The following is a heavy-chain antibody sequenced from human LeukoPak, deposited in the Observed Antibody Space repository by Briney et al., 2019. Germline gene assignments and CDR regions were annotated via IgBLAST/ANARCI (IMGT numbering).Heavy chain of an antibody. CDR2: IYYSGST. CDR1: GGSISSYY. D-gene: IGHD6-13*01. V-gene: IGHV4-59*12. J-gene: IGHJ6*03. Sequence: SETLSLTCTVSGGSISSYYWGWIRQPPGRGLEWIGYIYYSGSTNYNPSLKSRVTISIDTSKNQFSLKLTSVTAADTAVYYCAREGSSSWKYYDYYYFMDVWGKGTTVTISS. CDR3: AREGSSSWKYYDYYYFMDV.